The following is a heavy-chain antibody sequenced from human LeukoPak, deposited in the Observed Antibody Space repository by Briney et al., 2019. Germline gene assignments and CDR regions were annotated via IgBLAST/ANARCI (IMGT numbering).Heavy chain of an antibody. D-gene: IGHD2-15*01. Sequence: GGSLRLSCAASGFTFSSYSMNWVRQAPGKGLEWVSSISSSSSYIYYADSVKGRFTISRDNAKNSLYLQMNSLRAEDTAAYYCARDGGYCSGGSCYRDAFDIWGQGTMVTVSS. J-gene: IGHJ3*02. CDR1: GFTFSSYS. V-gene: IGHV3-21*01. CDR2: ISSSSSYI. CDR3: ARDGGYCSGGSCYRDAFDI.